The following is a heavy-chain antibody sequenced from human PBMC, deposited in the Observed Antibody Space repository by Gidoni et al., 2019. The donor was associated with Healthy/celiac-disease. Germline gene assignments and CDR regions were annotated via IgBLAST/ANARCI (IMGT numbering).Heavy chain of an antibody. V-gene: IGHV3-48*03. CDR3: ARDSAAAGDPYYYYYGMDV. D-gene: IGHD6-13*01. CDR1: GFTFSSYE. Sequence: EVQLVESGGGLVQPGGSLRLSCAASGFTFSSYEMNWVRQAPGKGLEWVSYISSSGSTIYYADSVKGRFTISRDNAKNSLYLQMNSLRAEDTAVYYCARDSAAAGDPYYYYYGMDVWGQGTTVTVSS. J-gene: IGHJ6*02. CDR2: ISSSGSTI.